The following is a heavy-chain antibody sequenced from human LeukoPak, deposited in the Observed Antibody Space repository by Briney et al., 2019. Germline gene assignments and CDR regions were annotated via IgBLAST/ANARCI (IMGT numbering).Heavy chain of an antibody. J-gene: IGHJ4*02. CDR2: IYYSGST. CDR3: ARIYDYGGNRALDY. Sequence: SETLSLTCAVSGGSISSGGYSWSWIRQPPGKGLEWIGYIYYSGSTYYNPSLKSRVTISVDTSKNQFSLKLSSVTAADTAVYYCARIYDYGGNRALDYWGQGTLVTVSS. D-gene: IGHD4-23*01. V-gene: IGHV4-30-4*07. CDR1: GGSISSGGYS.